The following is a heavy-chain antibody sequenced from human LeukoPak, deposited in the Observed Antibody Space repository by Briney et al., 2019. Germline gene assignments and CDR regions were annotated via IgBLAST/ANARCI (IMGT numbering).Heavy chain of an antibody. CDR3: ARHGRVIAVAARYYYYYYMDV. D-gene: IGHD6-19*01. V-gene: IGHV4-34*01. CDR2: INHSGST. CDR1: GGSFSGYY. J-gene: IGHJ6*03. Sequence: PSETLSLTCAVYGGSFSGYYWSWIRQPPGKGLEWIGEINHSGSTNYNPSLKSRVTISVDTSKNQFSLKLSSVTAADTAVYYCARHGRVIAVAARYYYYYYMDVWGKGTTVTISS.